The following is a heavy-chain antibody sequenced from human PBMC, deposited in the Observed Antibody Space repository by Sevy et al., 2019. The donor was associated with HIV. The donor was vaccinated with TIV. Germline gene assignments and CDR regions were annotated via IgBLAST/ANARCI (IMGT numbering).Heavy chain of an antibody. V-gene: IGHV3-21*01. D-gene: IGHD5-12*01. CDR1: GFTFSSYS. J-gene: IGHJ4*02. CDR2: ISSSSSYI. CDR3: ARDMGSGDGYNKGFDY. Sequence: GGSLRLSCAASGFTFSSYSMNWVRQAPGKGLEWVSSISSSSSYIYYADSVKGRFTISRENAKNSLYLQMNSLRAEDTAVYYCARDMGSGDGYNKGFDYWGQGTLVTVSS.